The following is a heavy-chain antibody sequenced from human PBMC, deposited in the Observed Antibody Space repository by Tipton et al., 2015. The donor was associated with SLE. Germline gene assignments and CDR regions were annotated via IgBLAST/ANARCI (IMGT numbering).Heavy chain of an antibody. CDR3: ARGYFDSSGYSNPFDI. CDR1: GGSISSADYY. J-gene: IGHJ3*02. CDR2: IYYSGST. Sequence: TLSLTCTVSGGSISSADYYWSWIRQHPGKGLEWIGYIYYSGSTKYNPSLESRVTMSVDTSKSQFSLELTSVTAADTALYYCARGYFDSSGYSNPFDIWGQGTMVTVSS. V-gene: IGHV4-61*08. D-gene: IGHD3-22*01.